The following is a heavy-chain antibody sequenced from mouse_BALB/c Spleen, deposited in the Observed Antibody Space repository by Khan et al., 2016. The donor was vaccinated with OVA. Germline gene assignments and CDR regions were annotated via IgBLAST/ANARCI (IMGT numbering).Heavy chain of an antibody. D-gene: IGHD1-1*02. J-gene: IGHJ3*01. Sequence: QIQLVQSGPELKKPGETVKISCKASGYTFTDYSMHWVKQAPGKGLKWMGWINTETGELTYADDFKGRFAFSLETSASTAYLQINNLKNEDTATYFCASGGPFAYWGQGTLVTVSA. CDR3: ASGGPFAY. V-gene: IGHV9-2-1*01. CDR2: INTETGEL. CDR1: GYTFTDYS.